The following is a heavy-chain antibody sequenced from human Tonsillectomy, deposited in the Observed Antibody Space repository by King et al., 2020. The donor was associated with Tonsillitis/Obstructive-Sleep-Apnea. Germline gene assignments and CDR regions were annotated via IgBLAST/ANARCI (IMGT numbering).Heavy chain of an antibody. CDR2: ISSSGSTI. CDR3: ASLDYGDYYDGMVV. CDR1: GFTFSSYE. J-gene: IGHJ6*02. Sequence: VQLVESGGGLVQPGGSLRLSCAASGFTFSSYEMNWVRQAPGKGLEWVSYISSSGSTIYYADSVKGRFTISRDNAKNSLYLQMNSLRAEDTAVYDCASLDYGDYYDGMVVWGQGTTVTVSS. V-gene: IGHV3-48*03. D-gene: IGHD4-17*01.